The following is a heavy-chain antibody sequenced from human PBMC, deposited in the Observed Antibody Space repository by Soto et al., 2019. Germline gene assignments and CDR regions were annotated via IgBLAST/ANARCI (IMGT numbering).Heavy chain of an antibody. CDR1: GFTFSSYA. V-gene: IGHV3-30-3*01. CDR3: ARDADTASLMCDY. Sequence: QVQLVESGGGVVQPGRSLRLSCAASGFTFSSYAMHWVRQAPGKGLEWVAVISYDGSNKYYADSVKGRFTISRDNSKNTLYLQMNSLRAEDTAVYYCARDADTASLMCDYWGQGTLVTVSS. D-gene: IGHD5-18*01. J-gene: IGHJ4*02. CDR2: ISYDGSNK.